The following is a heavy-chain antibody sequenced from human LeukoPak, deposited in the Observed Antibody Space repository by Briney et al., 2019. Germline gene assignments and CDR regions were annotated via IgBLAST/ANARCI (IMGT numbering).Heavy chain of an antibody. D-gene: IGHD4-11*01. V-gene: IGHV1-18*01. CDR3: ARTTLTNARACYFDQ. Sequence: ASVKASCKASGYTFTSYGISWVRQAPGQGLEWMGWISAYNGNTNYAQKLQGRVTMTTDTSTSTAYMELRSLRSDDTAVYYCARTTLTNARACYFDQWGQGTLLTVSS. CDR2: ISAYNGNT. J-gene: IGHJ4*02. CDR1: GYTFTSYG.